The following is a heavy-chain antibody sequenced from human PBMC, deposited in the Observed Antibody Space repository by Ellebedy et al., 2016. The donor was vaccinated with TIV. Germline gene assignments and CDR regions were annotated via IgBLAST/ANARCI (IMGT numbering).Heavy chain of an antibody. CDR3: SKVRSYCGSTTCLTPHGLDV. CDR1: GFTFSSYA. CDR2: ISGSGGRT. J-gene: IGHJ6*02. V-gene: IGHV3-23*01. Sequence: GESLKISCAASGFTFSSYAMSWVRQAPGKGLEWVSGISGSGGRTYYAESVKGRFTISRDNSKNPRYLQMNSLRAEDTAVYYCSKVRSYCGSTTCLTPHGLDVWGQGTTVTVSS. D-gene: IGHD2-2*01.